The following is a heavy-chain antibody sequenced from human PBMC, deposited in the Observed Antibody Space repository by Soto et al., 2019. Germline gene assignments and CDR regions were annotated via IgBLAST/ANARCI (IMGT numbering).Heavy chain of an antibody. Sequence: GGSLRLSCAASGFNFSSYAMSCVRQAPGKGLEWVSAISGSGGSTYYADSVKGRFTISRDNSKNTLYLQMNSLRAEDTAVYYCAKISRSDGYFDYWGQGTLVTVSS. CDR3: AKISRSDGYFDY. CDR2: ISGSGGST. J-gene: IGHJ4*02. D-gene: IGHD2-15*01. V-gene: IGHV3-23*01. CDR1: GFNFSSYA.